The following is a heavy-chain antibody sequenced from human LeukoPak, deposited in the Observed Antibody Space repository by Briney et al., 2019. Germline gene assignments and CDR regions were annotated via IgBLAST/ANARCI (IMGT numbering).Heavy chain of an antibody. CDR2: INPNSGGT. Sequence: GASVKISCKASGYTFTGYYMHWVRRAPGQGLEWMGWINPNSGGTNYAQKFQGRVTMTRDTSISTAYMELSRLRSDDTAVYYCARMYSSSWYESWYFDLWGRGTLVTVSS. CDR1: GYTFTGYY. V-gene: IGHV1-2*02. CDR3: ARMYSSSWYESWYFDL. D-gene: IGHD6-13*01. J-gene: IGHJ2*01.